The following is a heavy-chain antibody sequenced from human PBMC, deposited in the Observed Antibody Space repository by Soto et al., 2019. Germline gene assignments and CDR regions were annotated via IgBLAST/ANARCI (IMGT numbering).Heavy chain of an antibody. J-gene: IGHJ4*02. Sequence: QVQLVQSGAEVKKPGSSVKVSCKASGGTFSSYAISWVRQAPGQGLEWMGGTIPIFGTANYAQKFQGRVTITADESTSTAYMELSSLRSADTAVYYCARGPLLELMVYAGYFDYWGQGNVVTVSS. CDR3: ARGPLLELMVYAGYFDY. V-gene: IGHV1-69*01. D-gene: IGHD2-8*01. CDR2: TIPIFGTA. CDR1: GGTFSSYA.